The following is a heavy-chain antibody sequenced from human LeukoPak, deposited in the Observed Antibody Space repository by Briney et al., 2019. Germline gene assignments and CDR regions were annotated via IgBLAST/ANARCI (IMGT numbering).Heavy chain of an antibody. CDR2: ISGSGGST. V-gene: IGHV3-23*01. CDR3: AKDIAPDSADYGCPDATDT. D-gene: IGHD4-17*01. J-gene: IGHJ3*02. CDR1: GFTFSNYA. Sequence: GGSLRLSCAASGFTFSNYAMAWVRQAPGKGLEWVSVISGSGGSTNYADSVKARFTISRDNFKKTLYLQMNSLRAEDTAVQNWAKDIAPDSADYGCPDATDTRGQGRMVTVSS.